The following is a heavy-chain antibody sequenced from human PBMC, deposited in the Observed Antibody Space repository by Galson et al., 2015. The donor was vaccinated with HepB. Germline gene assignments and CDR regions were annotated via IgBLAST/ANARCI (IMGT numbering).Heavy chain of an antibody. Sequence: CKASGYTFTGYYMHWVRQAPGQGLEWMGRINPNSGGTNYAQKFQGRVTMTRDTSISTAYMELSRLRSDDTAVYYCARDSGYCSGGSCFAFDYWGQGTLVTVSS. J-gene: IGHJ4*02. V-gene: IGHV1-2*06. CDR3: ARDSGYCSGGSCFAFDY. CDR2: INPNSGGT. CDR1: GYTFTGYY. D-gene: IGHD2-15*01.